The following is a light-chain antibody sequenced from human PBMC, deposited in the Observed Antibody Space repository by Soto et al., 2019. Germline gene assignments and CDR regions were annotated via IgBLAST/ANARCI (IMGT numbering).Light chain of an antibody. V-gene: IGKV1-5*01. CDR1: QSIGSW. CDR3: QQFSSYPLT. J-gene: IGKJ4*01. CDR2: DGA. Sequence: DIQMTQSPSTLSASVGDRVTMTCRASQSIGSWLAWYQHKPGRAPKLLIFDGARLESGVPARFSGSGSGTEFTFTISSLQPEDFAVYYCQQFSSYPLTFGGGTKVDIK.